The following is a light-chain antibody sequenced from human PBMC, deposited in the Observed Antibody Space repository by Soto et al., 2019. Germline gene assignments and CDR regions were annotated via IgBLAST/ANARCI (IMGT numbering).Light chain of an antibody. CDR3: QQYGSSSLT. J-gene: IGKJ4*01. CDR1: QSVSSSY. Sequence: EIVLTQSPGTLSLSPGERATLSCRASQSVSSSYLAWYQQKPGQAPRLLIYGASGRATGIPDRFSGSGSGTDFPLTISRLEPEDFAVYSCQQYGSSSLTFGGGTKVEIK. CDR2: GAS. V-gene: IGKV3-20*01.